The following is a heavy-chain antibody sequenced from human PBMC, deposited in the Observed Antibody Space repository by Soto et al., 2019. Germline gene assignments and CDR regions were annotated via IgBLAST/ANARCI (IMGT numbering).Heavy chain of an antibody. Sequence: LTSPVSGFSTGSGVDYLSWIRQHPGKGLEWIGYIYYSGSTYYNPSLKSRVTISVDTSKNQFSLKLSAVTAADTAVYYCARAHYDSSGQNWFDPWGEVTLVT. CDR2: IYYSGST. V-gene: IGHV4-31*03. D-gene: IGHD3-22*01. CDR1: GFSTGSGVDY. J-gene: IGHJ5*02. CDR3: ARAHYDSSGQNWFDP.